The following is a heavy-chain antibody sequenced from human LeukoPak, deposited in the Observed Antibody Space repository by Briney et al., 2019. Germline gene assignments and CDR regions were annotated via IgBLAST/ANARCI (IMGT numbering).Heavy chain of an antibody. CDR3: AKDQRGYNYGELGYFDY. Sequence: GRSLRLSCAGSGFIFSNYGIHWVRQAPGKGLEWMAVVSSDGTKKYYADSVKGRFTISRDNSKNTLYVQMDSLRAEDTAVYYCAKDQRGYNYGELGYFDYWGQGTLVTVSS. CDR2: VSSDGTKK. D-gene: IGHD5-18*01. J-gene: IGHJ4*02. CDR1: GFIFSNYG. V-gene: IGHV3-30*18.